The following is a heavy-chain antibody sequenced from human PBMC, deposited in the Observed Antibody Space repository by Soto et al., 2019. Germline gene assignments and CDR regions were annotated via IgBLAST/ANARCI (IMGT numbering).Heavy chain of an antibody. Sequence: SVKLCCKACGYTFTSYHITWVRQAPGQGLEWMGWISAYNGNTNYAQNFQGRVSMTTDSSTTTAYMELRNLRSDDTAVYYCARRTRSAWYFCDYWGLGTLVTVSS. CDR2: ISAYNGNT. CDR1: GYTFTSYH. D-gene: IGHD6-19*01. V-gene: IGHV1-18*01. CDR3: ARRTRSAWYFCDY. J-gene: IGHJ4*02.